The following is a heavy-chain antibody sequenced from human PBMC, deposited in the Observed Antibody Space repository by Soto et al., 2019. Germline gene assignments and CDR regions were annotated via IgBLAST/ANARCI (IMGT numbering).Heavy chain of an antibody. CDR2: ISYDGSNK. V-gene: IGHV3-30*18. J-gene: IGHJ4*02. Sequence: TGGSLRLSCAASRFTFSSYGMHWVRQAPGKGLEWVAVISYDGSNKYYADSVKGRFTISRDNSKNTLYLQMNSLRAEDTAVYYCAKKGTGTFDYWGQGTLVTV. CDR3: AKKGTGTFDY. D-gene: IGHD1-1*01. CDR1: RFTFSSYG.